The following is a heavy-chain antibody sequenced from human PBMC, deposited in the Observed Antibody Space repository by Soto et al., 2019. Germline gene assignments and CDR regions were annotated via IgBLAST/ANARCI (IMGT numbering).Heavy chain of an antibody. Sequence: PGGSLRLSCVGSGFPFNTYSINWVRQAPGKGLEWVSSISSRSDIYYADSVKGRFTISRDNAKNSVSLQMNSLRAEDTAVYYCAREYTAWPLAYGLDVWGQGTTVTVSS. CDR1: GFPFNTYS. CDR3: AREYTAWPLAYGLDV. CDR2: ISSRSDI. V-gene: IGHV3-21*01. D-gene: IGHD2-2*02. J-gene: IGHJ6*02.